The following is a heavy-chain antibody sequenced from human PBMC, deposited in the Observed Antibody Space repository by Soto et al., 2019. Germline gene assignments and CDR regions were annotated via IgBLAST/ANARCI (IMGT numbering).Heavy chain of an antibody. J-gene: IGHJ6*02. D-gene: IGHD1-26*01. CDR2: ISWNSGSI. CDR3: AKDISGRGSYYYYYGMDV. CDR1: GFNFDDYA. V-gene: IGHV3-9*01. Sequence: EVQLVESGGGLVPPGRPLRLSCAASGFNFDDYAMHWVRQAPGKGLEWVSGISWNSGSIGYADSVKARFTNSKDNAKNSLYLQMNSLRAEDTAFYYCAKDISGRGSYYYYYGMDVWGQGIPVTVSS.